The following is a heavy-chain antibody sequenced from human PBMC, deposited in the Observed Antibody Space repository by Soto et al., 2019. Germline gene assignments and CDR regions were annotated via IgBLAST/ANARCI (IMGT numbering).Heavy chain of an antibody. CDR1: GYTFSRYG. CDR2: ISGYNGDT. J-gene: IGHJ6*02. Sequence: QGQLVQSGPEAKKPVASVKVSCKASGYTFSRYGISWVRQAPGQGLEWMGWISGYNGDTKYAQKVQGRVTMTIDTSTYTAYMELRSLTSDATAIYYCAKNGQPPYYYYGMDVWGQGTTVTVSS. V-gene: IGHV1-18*01. CDR3: AKNGQPPYYYYGMDV. D-gene: IGHD2-8*01.